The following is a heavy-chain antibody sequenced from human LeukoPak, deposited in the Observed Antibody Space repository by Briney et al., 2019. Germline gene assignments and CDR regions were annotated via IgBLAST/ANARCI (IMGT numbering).Heavy chain of an antibody. CDR2: INPNSGGT. Sequence: ASVKVSCKASGYTFTGYYMHWVRQAPGQGLEWMGWINPNSGGTNYAQKFQGRATMTRDTSISTAYMELSRLRSDDTAVYYCASAMILYTNNPIDYWGQGTLVTVSS. V-gene: IGHV1-2*02. CDR3: ASAMILYTNNPIDY. J-gene: IGHJ4*02. D-gene: IGHD2-8*01. CDR1: GYTFTGYY.